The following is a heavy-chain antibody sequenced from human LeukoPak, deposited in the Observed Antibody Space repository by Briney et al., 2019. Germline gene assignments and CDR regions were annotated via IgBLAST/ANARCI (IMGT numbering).Heavy chain of an antibody. J-gene: IGHJ3*02. CDR2: IYYSGST. Sequence: SETLSLTCTVSGGSISSYYWRWIRQPPGKGLEWIGYIYYSGSTNYNPSLKSRVTISVDTSKNQFSLKLSSVTAADTAVYYCARKLVRGVSAFDIWGQGTMVTVSS. CDR1: GGSISSYY. D-gene: IGHD3-10*01. V-gene: IGHV4-59*01. CDR3: ARKLVRGVSAFDI.